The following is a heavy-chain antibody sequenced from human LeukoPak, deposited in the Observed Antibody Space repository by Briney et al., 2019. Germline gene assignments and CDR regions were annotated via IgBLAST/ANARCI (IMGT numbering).Heavy chain of an antibody. D-gene: IGHD1-20*01. CDR3: ATSSGNWIQPQYYYYYMDV. J-gene: IGHJ6*03. CDR1: GYTLTELS. Sequence: ASVKVSCKVSGYTLTELSMHWVLQAPGKGLEWMGGFDPEDGETIYAQKFQGRVTMTEDTSTDTAYMELSSLRSEDTAVYYCATSSGNWIQPQYYYYYMDVWGKGTTVTVSS. V-gene: IGHV1-24*01. CDR2: FDPEDGET.